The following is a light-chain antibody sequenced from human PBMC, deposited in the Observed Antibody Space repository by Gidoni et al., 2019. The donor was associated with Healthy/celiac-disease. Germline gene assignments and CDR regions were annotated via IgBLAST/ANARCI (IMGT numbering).Light chain of an antibody. CDR2: DAS. Sequence: EIVLTQSPATLSLSPGERATLSCRASQSVSSYLAWYQQKPGQAPRLLIYDASNRTTGIPARFSGSGSGTDFTLTISSLEPEDFAVYYCLQRINWPPTFGGGTKVEIK. CDR3: LQRINWPPT. J-gene: IGKJ4*01. CDR1: QSVSSY. V-gene: IGKV3-11*01.